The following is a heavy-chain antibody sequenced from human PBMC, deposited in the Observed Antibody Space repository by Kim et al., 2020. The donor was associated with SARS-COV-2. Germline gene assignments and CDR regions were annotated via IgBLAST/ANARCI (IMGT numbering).Heavy chain of an antibody. Sequence: GGSLRLSCTTSGFTFSNCSMTWVLQAPGKGLEWVSSIDGNTIRTYYGESVNGRFTISRDNSKNTLFLQLHGLRAEDTAVYYCAKMGGYDIVTAYYQGSRSAFGVWGQGTVVTVSS. CDR2: IDGNTIRT. V-gene: IGHV3-23*01. CDR3: AKMGGYDIVTAYYQGSRSAFGV. CDR1: GFTFSNCS. J-gene: IGHJ3*01. D-gene: IGHD3-9*01.